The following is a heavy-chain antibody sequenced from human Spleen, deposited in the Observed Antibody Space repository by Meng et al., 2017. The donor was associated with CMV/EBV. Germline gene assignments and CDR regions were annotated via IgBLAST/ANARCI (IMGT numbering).Heavy chain of an antibody. J-gene: IGHJ5*02. CDR1: GGSISSGSYY. Sequence: QGPRPESGPGLVKPSQTLSLPCTVSGGSISSGSYYWSWIRQPAGKGLEWIGRIYTSGSTNYNPSLKSRVTISVDTSKNQFSLKLSSVTAADTAVYYCARDRLTGYLNWFDPWGQGTLVTVSS. CDR3: ARDRLTGYLNWFDP. V-gene: IGHV4-61*02. D-gene: IGHD3-9*01. CDR2: IYTSGST.